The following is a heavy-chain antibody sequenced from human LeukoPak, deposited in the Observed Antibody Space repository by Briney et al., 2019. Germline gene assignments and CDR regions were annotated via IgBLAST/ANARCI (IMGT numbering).Heavy chain of an antibody. D-gene: IGHD6-13*01. CDR1: GLTFSDYS. CDR2: ISAGGGST. CDR3: AKDAAGPEY. V-gene: IGHV3-23*01. Sequence: GGSLRLSCAASGLTFSDYSMTWVRQAPGKGLFWVSGISAGGGSTYYADSVKGRFTISRDNSRNTLYLQMNSLRAEDTVVYYCAKDAAGPEYWGQGTLVTVSS. J-gene: IGHJ4*02.